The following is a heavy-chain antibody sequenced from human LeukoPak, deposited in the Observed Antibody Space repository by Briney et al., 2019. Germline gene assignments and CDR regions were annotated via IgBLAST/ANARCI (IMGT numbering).Heavy chain of an antibody. CDR3: ARDRGRLFSGGEFDS. V-gene: IGHV1-58*02. Sequence: SVKVSCKASGFTFTSSAMQWVRQARGQRLEWIGWIVVGSGNTNYAQKFQERVTITRDMSTSTAYMELSSLRSEDTAVYYCARDRGRLFSGGEFDSWGQGTLITVSS. CDR2: IVVGSGNT. J-gene: IGHJ4*02. CDR1: GFTFTSSA. D-gene: IGHD2-15*01.